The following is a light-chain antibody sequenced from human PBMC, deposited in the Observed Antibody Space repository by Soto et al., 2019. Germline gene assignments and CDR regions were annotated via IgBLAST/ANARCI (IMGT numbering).Light chain of an antibody. Sequence: DIQLTQSPSFLSASVGDRVTITCRASQGISSYLAWYQQKPGKAPKLLIDAASTLQSGVPSRFSGSGSGTEFTLIISSLQPEDFATYYCQQPGAFGQGTKVDIK. V-gene: IGKV1-9*01. J-gene: IGKJ1*01. CDR2: AAS. CDR1: QGISSY. CDR3: QQPGA.